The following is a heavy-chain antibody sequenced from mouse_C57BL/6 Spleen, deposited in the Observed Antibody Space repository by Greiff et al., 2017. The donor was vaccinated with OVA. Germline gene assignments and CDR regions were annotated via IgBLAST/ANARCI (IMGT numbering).Heavy chain of an antibody. V-gene: IGHV5-17*01. CDR2: ISSGSSTI. J-gene: IGHJ1*03. Sequence: VQLKESGGGLVKPGGSLKLSCAASGFTFSDYGMHWVRQAPEKGLEWVAYISSGSSTIYYADTVKGRFTISRDNAKNTLFLQMTSLRSEDTAMYYCARMDGSSWYFDVWGTGTTVTVSS. CDR1: GFTFSDYG. CDR3: ARMDGSSWYFDV. D-gene: IGHD1-1*01.